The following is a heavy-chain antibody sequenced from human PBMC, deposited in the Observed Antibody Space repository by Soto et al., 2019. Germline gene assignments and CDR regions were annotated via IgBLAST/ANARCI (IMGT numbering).Heavy chain of an antibody. CDR2: VYNSEST. D-gene: IGHD2-2*01. CDR1: GGSIRRYY. CDR3: PAPPPY. V-gene: IGHV4-59*01. J-gene: IGHJ4*02. Sequence: SETLSLTCTGFGGSIRRYYWSWVRRPPGKGLEWIGYVYNSESTTYSPSFKSRVTISADTSRNQFSLKLTSVTAADTAVYYCPAPPPYSGQGTLVTVSS.